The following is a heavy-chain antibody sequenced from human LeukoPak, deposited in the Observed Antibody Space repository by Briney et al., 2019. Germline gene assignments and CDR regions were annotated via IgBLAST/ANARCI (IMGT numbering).Heavy chain of an antibody. CDR2: INPNSGGI. V-gene: IGHV1-2*02. J-gene: IGHJ4*02. CDR1: GYTFTGYY. CDR3: ARGEGVNYRYSGFGYFNAVDY. D-gene: IGHD3-16*02. Sequence: GASVKVSCEASGYTFTGYYMHWVRQAPGQGLEWMGWINPNSGGINYAQKFQGRVTMTGDTSISTAYMELSRLRSDDTAVYYCARGEGVNYRYSGFGYFNAVDYWGQGTLVTVSS.